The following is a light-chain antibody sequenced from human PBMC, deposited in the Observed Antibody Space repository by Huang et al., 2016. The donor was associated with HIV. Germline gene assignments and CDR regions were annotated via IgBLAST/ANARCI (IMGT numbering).Light chain of an antibody. CDR1: QNINNY. Sequence: DIVLTQSPATLSLSPGQRATLSCRAGQNINNYLVWYQQKPGQAPRLLIYDSFNRATGIPASFSGSGSGTDFTLTISTLEPEDFAVYYCQQRGAWPLTFGGGTKVEIK. CDR2: DSF. CDR3: QQRGAWPLT. V-gene: IGKV3-11*01. J-gene: IGKJ4*01.